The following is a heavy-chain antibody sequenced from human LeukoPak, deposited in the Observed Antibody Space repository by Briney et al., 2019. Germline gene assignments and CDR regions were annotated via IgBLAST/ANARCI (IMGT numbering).Heavy chain of an antibody. Sequence: PSETLSLTCTVSGYPISSNYYWGWIRQPPGKGLEWIGSIYHSGSTYYNPSLKSRVTISVDTSKNQFSLKVRSVTAADTAVYYCARSRGRLAQLDFWGQGTLVTVSS. CDR2: IYHSGST. CDR3: ARSRGRLAQLDF. J-gene: IGHJ4*02. D-gene: IGHD6-25*01. CDR1: GYPISSNYY. V-gene: IGHV4-38-2*02.